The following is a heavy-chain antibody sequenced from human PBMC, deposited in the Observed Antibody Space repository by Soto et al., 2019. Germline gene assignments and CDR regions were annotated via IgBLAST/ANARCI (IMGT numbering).Heavy chain of an antibody. J-gene: IGHJ5*02. V-gene: IGHV4-34*01. CDR3: ARGWGRYCSSTSCYQVVWWFDP. CDR2: INHSGST. CDR1: GGSFSGCY. D-gene: IGHD2-2*01. Sequence: PSETLSLTCAVYGGSFSGCYRSWIRQPPGKGLEWIGEINHSGSTNYNPSLKSRVTISVDTSKNQFSLKLSSVTAADTAVYYCARGWGRYCSSTSCYQVVWWFDPWGQG.